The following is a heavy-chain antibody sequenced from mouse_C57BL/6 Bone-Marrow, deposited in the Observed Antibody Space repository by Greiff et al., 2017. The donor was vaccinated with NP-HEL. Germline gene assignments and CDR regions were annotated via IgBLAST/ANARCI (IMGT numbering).Heavy chain of an antibody. V-gene: IGHV6-6*01. CDR3: TRPGEEYYCDY. CDR1: GFTFSDAW. J-gene: IGHJ2*01. CDR2: IRNKANNHAT. Sequence: EVKVEESGGGLVQPGGSMKLSCAASGFTFSDAWMDWVRQSPEKGLEWVAEIRNKANNHATYYAESVKGRFTISRDDSKSSVYLQMNSLRAEDTGIYYCTRPGEEYYCDYWGQGTTLTVSS. D-gene: IGHD2-13*01.